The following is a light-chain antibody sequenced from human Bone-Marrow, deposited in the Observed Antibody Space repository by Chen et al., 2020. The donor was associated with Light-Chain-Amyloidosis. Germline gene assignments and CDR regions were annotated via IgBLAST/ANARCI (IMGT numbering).Light chain of an antibody. J-gene: IGKJ1*01. V-gene: IGKV1-39*01. CDR1: QNINNY. CDR2: SAS. CDR3: QQSYRFPRT. Sequence: DIQVTQSPSSLSASVGDSITITCRASQNINNYLNWYQWKPGKVPQLLVYSASKLHSGVPSRFIGSGLGADFSLTITSLQPDDFATYYCQQSYRFPRTVGQGTRVE.